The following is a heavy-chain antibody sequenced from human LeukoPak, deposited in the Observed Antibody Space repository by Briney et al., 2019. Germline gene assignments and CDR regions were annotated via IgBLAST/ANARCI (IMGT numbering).Heavy chain of an antibody. V-gene: IGHV3-21*01. J-gene: IGHJ2*01. CDR3: ARSPTDYVDYVSKNWCFDL. CDR1: GFTFSSYS. CDR2: ISGSSTYI. D-gene: IGHD4-17*01. Sequence: GGSLRLSCAASGFTFSSYSMNWVRQAPGKGLEWVSSISGSSTYIYYADSVKGRFTISRDNAKNSLYLQMNSLRAEDTAVYYCARSPTDYVDYVSKNWCFDLWGRGTLVTVSS.